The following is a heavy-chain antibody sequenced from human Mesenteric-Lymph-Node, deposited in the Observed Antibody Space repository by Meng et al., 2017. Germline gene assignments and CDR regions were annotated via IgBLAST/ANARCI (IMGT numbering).Heavy chain of an antibody. J-gene: IGHJ4*02. CDR2: ISGSGGST. Sequence: GESLKISCAASGFTFSSYAMSWVRQAPGKGLEWVSAISGSGGSTSYADSVKGRFTISRDNAKNTLYLQMNSLRAEDTAVYYCARASDWNDIAHFDYWGQGTPVTVSS. CDR1: GFTFSSYA. CDR3: ARASDWNDIAHFDY. V-gene: IGHV3-23*01. D-gene: IGHD1-1*01.